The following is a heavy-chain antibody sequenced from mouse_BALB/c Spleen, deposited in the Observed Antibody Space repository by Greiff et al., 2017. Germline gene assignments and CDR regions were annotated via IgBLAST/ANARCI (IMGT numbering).Heavy chain of an antibody. CDR3: TRDEGRYFDV. J-gene: IGHJ1*01. CDR1: GFTFSSYT. CDR2: ISSGGSYT. V-gene: IGHV5-6-4*01. D-gene: IGHD3-3*01. Sequence: DVKLVESGGGLVKPGGSLKLSCAASGFTFSSYTMSWVRQTPEKRLEWVATISSGGSYTYYPDSVKGRFTISRDNAKNTLYLQMSSLKSEDTAMYYCTRDEGRYFDVWGAGTTVTVSS.